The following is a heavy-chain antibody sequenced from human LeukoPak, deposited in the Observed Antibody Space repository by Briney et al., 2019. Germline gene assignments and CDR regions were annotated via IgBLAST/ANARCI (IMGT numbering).Heavy chain of an antibody. CDR2: VSTSNGAT. D-gene: IGHD5-18*01. Sequence: GASVKVSCKTSGYNFNRYTITWVRQAPGQGLEWMGWVSTSNGATNYAEKFQGRVIMTTETVTKTAYMELRRLQSGDTAMYFCARVSDTSMVTPGLDSWGQGTLVTVSP. J-gene: IGHJ4*02. CDR3: ARVSDTSMVTPGLDS. V-gene: IGHV1-18*01. CDR1: GYNFNRYT.